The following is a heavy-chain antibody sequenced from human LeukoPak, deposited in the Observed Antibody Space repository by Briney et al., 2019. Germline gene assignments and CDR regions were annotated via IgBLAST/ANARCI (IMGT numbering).Heavy chain of an antibody. J-gene: IGHJ6*03. D-gene: IGHD3-10*01. CDR1: GFTFISYW. CDR2: IKQDGSEK. V-gene: IGHV3-7*03. CDR3: AGGGFGEAYYYYYYMDV. Sequence: GGSLRLSCAASGFTFISYWMSWVRQAPGKGLERVANIKQDGSEKYYVDSVKGRFTISRDNSKNTLFLQMNSLRAEDTAVYYCAGGGFGEAYYYYYYMDVWGKGTTVTVSS.